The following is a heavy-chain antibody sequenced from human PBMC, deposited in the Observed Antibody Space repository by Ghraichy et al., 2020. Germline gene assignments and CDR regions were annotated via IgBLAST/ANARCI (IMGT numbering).Heavy chain of an antibody. CDR1: GFTFSSYS. V-gene: IGHV3-48*02. CDR3: ARGSTVVRYYYYAGMDV. D-gene: IGHD4-23*01. Sequence: GGSLRLSCVGSGFTFSSYSMNWVRQAPGKGLEWVSYITSSSRFISYADSVKGRFTVSRDNAQNSLYLQLKSLRDEDTAVYYCARGSTVVRYYYYAGMDVWGQVTTVTVSS. J-gene: IGHJ6*02. CDR2: ITSSSRFI.